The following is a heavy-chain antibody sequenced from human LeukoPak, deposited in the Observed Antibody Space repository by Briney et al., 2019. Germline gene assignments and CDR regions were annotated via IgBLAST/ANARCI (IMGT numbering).Heavy chain of an antibody. D-gene: IGHD3-10*02. CDR2: IRQDGSQK. CDR1: GFTFSSYW. CDR3: AELGITMIGGV. Sequence: GGFLRLSCAASGFTFSSYWMSWVRQAPGKGLEWVATIRQDGSQKYYVDSVKGRFTISRDNAKNSLYLQMNSLRAEDTAVYYCAELGITMIGGVWGKGTTVTISS. V-gene: IGHV3-7*01. J-gene: IGHJ6*04.